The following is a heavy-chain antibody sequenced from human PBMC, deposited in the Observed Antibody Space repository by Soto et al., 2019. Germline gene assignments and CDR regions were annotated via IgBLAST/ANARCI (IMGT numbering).Heavy chain of an antibody. V-gene: IGHV6-1*01. CDR3: ARSEEDSDYYYYVLDV. D-gene: IGHD2-15*01. CDR2: TYYRSRWYS. Sequence: PTLSLTCVIPGDSVSSSSVAWNWVRQSPSRGLAWLGRTYYRSRWYSDFAVSVRGRIVINADTSKNQFSLQLNSVTPEDTAVYFCARSEEDSDYYYYVLDVWGQGTTVTVSS. J-gene: IGHJ6*02. CDR1: GDSVSSSSVA.